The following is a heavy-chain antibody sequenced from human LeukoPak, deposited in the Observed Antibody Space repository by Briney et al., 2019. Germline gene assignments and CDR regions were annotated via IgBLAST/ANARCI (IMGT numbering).Heavy chain of an antibody. CDR2: ISYDGSNK. J-gene: IGHJ1*01. V-gene: IGHV3-30*04. CDR3: AREKYYYDSSGYHSAEYFQH. D-gene: IGHD3-22*01. Sequence: GGSLRLSCAASEFTFSSYAMHWVRQAPGKGLEWVAVISYDGSNKYYADSVKGRFTISRDNSKNTLYLQMNSLRAEDTAVYYCAREKYYYDSSGYHSAEYFQHWGQGTLVTVSS. CDR1: EFTFSSYA.